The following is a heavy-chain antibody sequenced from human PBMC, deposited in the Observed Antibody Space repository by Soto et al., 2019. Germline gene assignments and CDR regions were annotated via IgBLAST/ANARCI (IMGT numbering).Heavy chain of an antibody. V-gene: IGHV3-43*01. CDR1: GFTFDDYT. CDR3: AKGTEYYDSSGPFDY. Sequence: GGSLRLSCAASGFTFDDYTMHWVRQAPGKGLEWVSLISWDGGGTYYADSVKGRFTISRDNSKNSLYLQMNSLRTEDTALYYCAKGTEYYDSSGPFDYWGEGTLVTVSS. J-gene: IGHJ4*02. CDR2: ISWDGGGT. D-gene: IGHD3-22*01.